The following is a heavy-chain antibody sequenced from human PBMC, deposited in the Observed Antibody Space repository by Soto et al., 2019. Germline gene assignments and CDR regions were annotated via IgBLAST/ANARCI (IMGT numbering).Heavy chain of an antibody. CDR2: IYAGGNT. Sequence: EVQVVESGGDLVQPGGSLTLSCEASGFTVSSNYMSWVRQAPGKELEWVSIIYAGGNTYYADSLKGRLTLSRDNSENTVYLQMNSLRPGDTVIYYCARGYWLDPWGQGTLVTVSS. CDR1: GFTVSSNY. V-gene: IGHV3-53*04. J-gene: IGHJ5*02. CDR3: ARGYWLDP.